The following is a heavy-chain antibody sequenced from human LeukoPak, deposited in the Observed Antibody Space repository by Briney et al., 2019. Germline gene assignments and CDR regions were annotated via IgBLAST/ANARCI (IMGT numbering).Heavy chain of an antibody. J-gene: IGHJ4*02. V-gene: IGHV4-34*01. CDR1: GGSFSFYY. CDR2: INLSGST. CDR3: ARGGFYCGDDCYVDY. D-gene: IGHD2-21*02. Sequence: WDTLSLTCAVYGGSFSFYYWSWIRQPPEKGLEWIGEINLSGSTNYNPSLKSRVTISIDTSKNQFSLKLSSVTAADTAVYYCARGGFYCGDDCYVDYWGQGTLVT.